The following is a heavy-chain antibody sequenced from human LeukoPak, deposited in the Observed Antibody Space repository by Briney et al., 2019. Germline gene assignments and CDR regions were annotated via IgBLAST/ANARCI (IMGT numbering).Heavy chain of an antibody. V-gene: IGHV3-23*01. J-gene: IGHJ6*03. Sequence: GGSLRLSCAASGFTFSSYAMSWVRQAPGKGLEWVSAISGSGGSTYYADPVKGRFTISRDNSKNTLYLQMNSLRAEDTAVYYCAKGYVNLYYYYMDVWGKGTTVTVSS. CDR2: ISGSGGST. CDR3: AKGYVNLYYYYMDV. CDR1: GFTFSSYA. D-gene: IGHD3-16*01.